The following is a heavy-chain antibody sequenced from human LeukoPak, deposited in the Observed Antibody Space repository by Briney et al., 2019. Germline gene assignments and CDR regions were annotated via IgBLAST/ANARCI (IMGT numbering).Heavy chain of an antibody. J-gene: IGHJ6*03. V-gene: IGHV4-39*01. CDR3: ARERSGWSGGNYYYHYMDV. CDR2: VFYSGSS. Sequence: SETLPLTCSVSAGSIRTSTYYWGWIRQPPGKGLEWIGSVFYSGSSHYNPSLKSRVTISVDTSNNQFSLKLTSVTAADTAVYYCARERSGWSGGNYYYHYMDVWGKGTALIVSS. D-gene: IGHD6-19*01. CDR1: AGSIRTSTYY.